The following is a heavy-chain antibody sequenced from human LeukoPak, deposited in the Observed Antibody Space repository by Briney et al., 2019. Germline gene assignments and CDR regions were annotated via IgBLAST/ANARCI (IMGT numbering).Heavy chain of an antibody. J-gene: IGHJ6*02. D-gene: IGHD5-18*01. V-gene: IGHV3-64D*09. Sequence: PGGSLRLSCAASGFTFSTYWMTWVRQAPGKGLEYVSAISSNGGSTYYAYSVKGRFTISRDNSKNTLYLQMSSLRAEETAVYYCVEVGYSYVLDGMDVWGQGTTVTVSS. CDR1: GFTFSTYW. CDR3: VEVGYSYVLDGMDV. CDR2: ISSNGGST.